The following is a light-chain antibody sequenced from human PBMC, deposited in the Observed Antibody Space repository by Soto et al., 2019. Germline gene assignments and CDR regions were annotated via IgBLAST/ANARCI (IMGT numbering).Light chain of an antibody. CDR2: AAS. Sequence: EVVLTQSPGTLSLSPGERATLSCRASQSVSSTYFAWYQQKPGQAPRLLMYAASRRETGIPDTFSGSGSGTDFTLTISRLEPEDFAVYYCQQYDSSPYSVGQGTKVDIK. J-gene: IGKJ2*03. CDR1: QSVSSTY. CDR3: QQYDSSPYS. V-gene: IGKV3-20*01.